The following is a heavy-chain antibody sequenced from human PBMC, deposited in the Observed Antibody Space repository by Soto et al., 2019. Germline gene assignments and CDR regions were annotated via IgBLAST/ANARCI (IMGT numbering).Heavy chain of an antibody. V-gene: IGHV3-49*04. Sequence: GGSLRLSCTASGFTFGDYAMSWVRQAPGKGLEWVGFIRSKAYGGTTEYAASVKGRFTISRDDSKSIAYLQMNSLKTEDTAVYYCTRADITGYFQAWAGDIWGQGTMVTVSS. D-gene: IGHD1-20*01. J-gene: IGHJ3*02. CDR3: TRADITGYFQAWAGDI. CDR1: GFTFGDYA. CDR2: IRSKAYGGTT.